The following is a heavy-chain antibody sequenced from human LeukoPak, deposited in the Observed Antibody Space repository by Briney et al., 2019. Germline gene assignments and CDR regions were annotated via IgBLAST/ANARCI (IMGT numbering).Heavy chain of an antibody. CDR3: ARVDSSNWYDSRGYFDY. V-gene: IGHV4-59*01. D-gene: IGHD6-13*01. J-gene: IGHJ4*02. CDR1: GGSISTYY. Sequence: SETLSLTYTVSGGSISTYYWSWIRQPSGKGLEWIGYIYYTGSTNYNPSLKSRVTISIDTSKNQFSLKLRSVTAADTAVYYCARVDSSNWYDSRGYFDYWGQGTLVTVSS. CDR2: IYYTGST.